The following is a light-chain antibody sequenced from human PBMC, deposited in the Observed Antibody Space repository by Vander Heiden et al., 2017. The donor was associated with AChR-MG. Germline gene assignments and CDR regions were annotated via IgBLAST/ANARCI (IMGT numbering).Light chain of an antibody. J-gene: IGLJ1*01. CDR2: DVS. CDR3: SSYTTSSTLV. V-gene: IGLV2-14*03. Sequence: QSALIQPASVSGSPGQSITISCTGTSSDVGAYKYVSWYQQHPGKAPKLIIYDVSNRPSGVSDRFSGSESGNTASLTISGLQAEDEADYSCSSYTTSSTLVFGSGTKVTVL. CDR1: SSDVGAYKY.